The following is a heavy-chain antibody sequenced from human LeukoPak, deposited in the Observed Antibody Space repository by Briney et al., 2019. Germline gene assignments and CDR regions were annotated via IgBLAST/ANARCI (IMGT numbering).Heavy chain of an antibody. CDR3: AREGGFSVRAAWRY. Sequence: GSSVKVSCKASGGTFSSYAISWVRQAPGQGLEWMGGIIPIFGTANYAQKFQGRVTMTTDTSTSTAYMELRSLRSDDTAVYYCAREGGFSVRAAWRYWGQGTLVTVSS. CDR2: IIPIFGTA. D-gene: IGHD1-26*01. CDR1: GGTFSSYA. V-gene: IGHV1-69*05. J-gene: IGHJ4*02.